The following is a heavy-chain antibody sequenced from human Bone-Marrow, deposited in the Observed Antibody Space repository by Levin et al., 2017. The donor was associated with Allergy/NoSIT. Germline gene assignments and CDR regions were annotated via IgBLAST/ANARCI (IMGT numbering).Heavy chain of an antibody. J-gene: IGHJ6*03. D-gene: IGHD2-2*02. CDR3: ARDSPSYNYYYMDV. Sequence: PGGSLRLSCAASGFTFSSYSMNWVRQAPGKGLEWVSYISGGSTSIFYADSVKGRFTLSRDNARKSLYLQMNSLRVEDTAVYYCARDSPSYNYYYMDVWGKGTTVTVSS. CDR1: GFTFSSYS. V-gene: IGHV3-48*01. CDR2: ISGGSTSI.